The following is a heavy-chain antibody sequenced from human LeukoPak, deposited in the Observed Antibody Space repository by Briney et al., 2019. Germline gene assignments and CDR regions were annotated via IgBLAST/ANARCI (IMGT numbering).Heavy chain of an antibody. CDR3: ARDLVRDYYGSGSYLTAPNWFDP. Sequence: ASVTVSCKASGYTFTSYGISWVRQAPGQGREGMGWISAYNGNTNYAQTLQGRVTMTTDTSTSTAYMELRSLRSDDTAVYYCARDLVRDYYGSGSYLTAPNWFDPWGQGTLVTVSS. CDR1: GYTFTSYG. V-gene: IGHV1-18*01. D-gene: IGHD3-10*01. J-gene: IGHJ5*02. CDR2: ISAYNGNT.